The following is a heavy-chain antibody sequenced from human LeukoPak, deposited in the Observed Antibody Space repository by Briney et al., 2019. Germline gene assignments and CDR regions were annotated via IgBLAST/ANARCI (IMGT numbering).Heavy chain of an antibody. CDR2: TYYRSKWYN. V-gene: IGHV6-1*01. J-gene: IGHJ3*02. Sequence: SQTLSLTCAISGDSVSSNSAAWNWIRQSPSRGLEWLARTYYRSKWYNVYAVSVKSRITINPVTSKNQLSLQLNSVSPEDTAVYYCAREITDAFDIWGQGTMVIVSS. CDR1: GDSVSSNSAA. D-gene: IGHD1-14*01. CDR3: AREITDAFDI.